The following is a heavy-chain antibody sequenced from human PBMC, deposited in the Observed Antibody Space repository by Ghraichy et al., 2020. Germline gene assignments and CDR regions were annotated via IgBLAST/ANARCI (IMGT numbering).Heavy chain of an antibody. D-gene: IGHD3-3*01. V-gene: IGHV4-59*01. J-gene: IGHJ4*02. CDR2: IYYSGST. CDR1: GGSISSYY. Sequence: SETLSLTCTVSGGSISSYYWSWIRQPPGKGLEWIGYIYYSGSTNYNPSLKSRVTISVDTSKNQFSLKLSSVTAADTAVYYCARVKKRIFGVVTSSGFDYWGQGTLVTVSS. CDR3: ARVKKRIFGVVTSSGFDY.